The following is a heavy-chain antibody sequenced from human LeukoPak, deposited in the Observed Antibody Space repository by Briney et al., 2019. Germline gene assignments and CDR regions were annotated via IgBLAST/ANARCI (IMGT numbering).Heavy chain of an antibody. CDR3: AREMAASFDY. J-gene: IGHJ4*02. V-gene: IGHV4-61*02. D-gene: IGHD5-24*01. CDR2: IYTSGST. CDR1: GGSISSGSYY. Sequence: SQTLSLTCTVSGGSISSGSYYWSWIRQPAGKGLEWIGRIYTSGSTSYNPSLKSRVTISVDTSKNQFSLKLSSVTAADTAVYYCAREMAASFDYWGQGTLVTVSS.